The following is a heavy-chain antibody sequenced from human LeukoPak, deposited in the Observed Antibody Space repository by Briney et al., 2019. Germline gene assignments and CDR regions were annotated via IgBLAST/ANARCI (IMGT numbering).Heavy chain of an antibody. CDR2: IYHSGST. J-gene: IGHJ5*02. V-gene: IGHV4-59*12. D-gene: IGHD6-13*01. CDR3: ARDKTDGAAGTRFDP. Sequence: SETLSLTCTVSGGSISSYYWSWIRQPPGKGLEWIGYIYHSGSTYYNPSLKSRVTISVDRSKNQFSLKLSSVTAADTAVYYCARDKTDGAAGTRFDPWGQGTLVTVSS. CDR1: GGSISSYY.